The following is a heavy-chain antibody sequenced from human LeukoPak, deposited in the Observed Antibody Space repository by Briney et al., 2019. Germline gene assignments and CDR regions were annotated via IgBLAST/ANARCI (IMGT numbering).Heavy chain of an antibody. D-gene: IGHD3-10*01. CDR2: INPNTGHT. Sequence: GASVKVSCKASGYTLTTSDINWVRQATGQGLEWMGWINPNTGHTGFTQKFQGRVTMTRSISLNTAYMELSSLRSEDTAVYFCGRVQSGSLLRYGMDVWGQGTTVTVSS. CDR3: GRVQSGSLLRYGMDV. J-gene: IGHJ6*02. V-gene: IGHV1-8*01. CDR1: GYTLTTSD.